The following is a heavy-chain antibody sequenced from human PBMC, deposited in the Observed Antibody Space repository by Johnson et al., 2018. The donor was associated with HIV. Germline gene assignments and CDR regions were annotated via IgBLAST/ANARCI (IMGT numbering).Heavy chain of an antibody. D-gene: IGHD1-26*01. CDR3: ARGAQWELLIDAFDI. V-gene: IGHV3-7*03. CDR1: GFTFSSYW. Sequence: VQLVESGGGLVQPGGSLRLSCAASGFTFSSYWMSWVRQAPGKGLEWVANIKQDGSEKYYVDSVKGRFTISRDNAKNSLYLQMNSLRAEDTALYYCARGAQWELLIDAFDIWGQGTMVTVSS. J-gene: IGHJ3*02. CDR2: IKQDGSEK.